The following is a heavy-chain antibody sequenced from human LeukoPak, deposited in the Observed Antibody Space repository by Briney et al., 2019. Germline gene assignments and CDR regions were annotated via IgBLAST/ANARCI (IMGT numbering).Heavy chain of an antibody. J-gene: IGHJ5*02. CDR3: ARSTYYDFWSGFPNWFDP. CDR1: GGPFSGYY. CDR2: INHSGST. V-gene: IGHV4-34*01. D-gene: IGHD3-3*01. Sequence: ASETLSLTCAVYGGPFSGYYWSWIRQPPGKGLEWIGEINHSGSTNYNPSLKSRVTISVDTSKNQFPLKLSSVTAADTAVYYCARSTYYDFWSGFPNWFDPWGQGTLVTVSS.